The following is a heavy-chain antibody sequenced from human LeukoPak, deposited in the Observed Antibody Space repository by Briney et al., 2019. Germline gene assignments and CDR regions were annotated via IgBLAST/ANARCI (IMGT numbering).Heavy chain of an antibody. J-gene: IGHJ3*01. V-gene: IGHV3-23*01. CDR2: IGARGADT. D-gene: IGHD3-22*01. CDR1: GFTFSSYA. CDR3: ARRPRDTSGYYLGAFEA. Sequence: GGSLRLSCEASGFTFSSYAMTWVRQAPERGLEWVSAIGARGADTYYADSVKGRFTISRDNAKNTLYLHMTSLGAEDTAVYFCARRPRDTSGYYLGAFEAWGQGTTVTVSS.